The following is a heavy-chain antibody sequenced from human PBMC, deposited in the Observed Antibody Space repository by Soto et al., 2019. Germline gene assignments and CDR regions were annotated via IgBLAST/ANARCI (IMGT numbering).Heavy chain of an antibody. CDR1: GYTYTSYY. J-gene: IGHJ6*02. D-gene: IGHD3-22*01. V-gene: IGHV1-46*03. Sequence: PGESLKISCKGSGYTYTSYYMHWVRQAPGQGLEWMGIINPSGGSTSYAQKFQGRVTMTRDTSTSTVYMELSSLRSEDTAVYYCATHDYYDSSGYSTTDYYYGMDVWGQGTTVTVSS. CDR3: ATHDYYDSSGYSTTDYYYGMDV. CDR2: INPSGGST.